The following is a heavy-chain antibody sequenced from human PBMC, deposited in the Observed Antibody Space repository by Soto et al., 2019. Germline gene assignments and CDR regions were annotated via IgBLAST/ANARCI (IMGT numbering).Heavy chain of an antibody. CDR2: ISYDGSNK. D-gene: IGHD6-13*01. CDR1: GFTFSSYA. Sequence: GGSLRLSCAASGFTFSSYAMHWVRQAPGKGLEWVAVISYDGSNKYYADSVKGRFTISRDNSKNTLYLQMNSLRAEDTAVYYCARDYNRARGYSSSWYYYYYYGMDVWGQGTTVTV. CDR3: ARDYNRARGYSSSWYYYYYYGMDV. V-gene: IGHV3-30-3*01. J-gene: IGHJ6*02.